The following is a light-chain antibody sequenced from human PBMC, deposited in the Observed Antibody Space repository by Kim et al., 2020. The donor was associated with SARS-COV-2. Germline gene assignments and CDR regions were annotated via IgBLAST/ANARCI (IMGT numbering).Light chain of an antibody. J-gene: IGLJ2*01. CDR3: QVWDSSSDLVV. Sequence: VSVAPGRTASISCGGNNIETRSVHWYQQKPGQAPVLVIYSDSDRPSGIPERFSGSNSGNTATLTISRVDAGDEADYYCQVWDSSSDLVVFGGGTQLTVL. CDR2: SDS. CDR1: NIETRS. V-gene: IGLV3-21*04.